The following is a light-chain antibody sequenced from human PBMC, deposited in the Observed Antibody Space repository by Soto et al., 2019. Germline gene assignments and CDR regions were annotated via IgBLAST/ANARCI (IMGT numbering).Light chain of an antibody. CDR3: QQYSNYSFT. V-gene: IGKV1-5*01. J-gene: IGKJ3*01. CDR1: PSVRSG. CDR2: DAS. Sequence: DIQMTKSPSTLSASLGSRVTFTCRASPSVRSGLAWYQQKPGRSPKLLIYDASSLQVGVPSRFSGSGFGTEFTLTVSSLQADDFATYYCQQYSNYSFTFGPGTKVDMK.